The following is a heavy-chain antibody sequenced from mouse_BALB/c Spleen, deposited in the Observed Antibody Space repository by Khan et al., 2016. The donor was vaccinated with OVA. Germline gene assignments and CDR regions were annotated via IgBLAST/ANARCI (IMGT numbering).Heavy chain of an antibody. J-gene: IGHJ4*01. D-gene: IGHD2-4*01. V-gene: IGHV3-2*02. CDR1: GYSITNDYA. CDR3: ARSLYYNYGYALDY. CDR2: ISSTGST. Sequence: EVQLQESGPGLVKPSQSLSLTCTVTGYSITNDYAWNWIRQFPGNKLEWMGYISSTGSTSYNPSLKSRISITRDTSKNQFFLQLRSVTSEDTATYYRARSLYYNYGYALDYWGRGTSVTVSS.